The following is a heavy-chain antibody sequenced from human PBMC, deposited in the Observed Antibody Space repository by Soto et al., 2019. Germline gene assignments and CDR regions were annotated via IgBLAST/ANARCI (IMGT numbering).Heavy chain of an antibody. D-gene: IGHD4-17*01. J-gene: IGHJ2*01. CDR3: AKWTVLGWYFDL. Sequence: QVQLVESGGGVVQPGRSLRLSCAASGFTFSSYGMHWVRQAPGKGLEWVAVISYDGSNKYYADSVKGRFTISRDNSKNPLYLQMNSLRAEDTAVYYCAKWTVLGWYFDLWGRGTLVTVSS. CDR2: ISYDGSNK. CDR1: GFTFSSYG. V-gene: IGHV3-30*18.